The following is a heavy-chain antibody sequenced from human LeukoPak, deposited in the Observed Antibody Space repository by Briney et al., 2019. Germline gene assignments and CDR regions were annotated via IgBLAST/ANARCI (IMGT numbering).Heavy chain of an antibody. D-gene: IGHD3-22*01. CDR2: ISAYNGNT. CDR1: GYTFTSYG. V-gene: IGHV1-18*01. CDR3: ARDSDYYDSNGYPDY. Sequence: ASVKVSCKASGYTFTSYGISWVRQAPGQGLEWMGWISAYNGNTNYAQKLQGRVTMTTDTSTSTAYMELRSLRSDDTAVYYCARDSDYYDSNGYPDYWGQGTLVTVSS. J-gene: IGHJ4*02.